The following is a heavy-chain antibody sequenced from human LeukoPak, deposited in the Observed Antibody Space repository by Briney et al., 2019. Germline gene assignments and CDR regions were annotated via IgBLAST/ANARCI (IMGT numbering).Heavy chain of an antibody. D-gene: IGHD1-26*01. CDR3: ARDRVGATDYFDY. J-gene: IGHJ4*02. V-gene: IGHV3-33*01. CDR2: IWYDGSNK. CDR1: GFTFSSYG. Sequence: PGGSLRLSCAASGFTFSSYGMHWVRQAPGKGLEWVAVIWYDGSNKYYADSVKGRFTISRDNSKNTLYLQMNSLRVEDTAVYYCARDRVGATDYFDYWGQGTLVTVSS.